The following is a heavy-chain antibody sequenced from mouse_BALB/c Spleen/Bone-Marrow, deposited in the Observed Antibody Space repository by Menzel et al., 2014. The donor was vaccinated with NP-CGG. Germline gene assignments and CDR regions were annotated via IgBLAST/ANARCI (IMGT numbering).Heavy chain of an antibody. CDR2: INPESSTI. Sequence: EVKLQESGGGLVQPGGSLKLSCAASGFDFSRYWMSWVRQAPGKGLEWIGEINPESSTINYTPSLKDKFIISRDNAKNTLHLQMSKVRSEDTALYYCARLNYYGNLFVWGAGTTVTVSS. V-gene: IGHV4-1*02. CDR3: ARLNYYGNLFV. D-gene: IGHD1-1*01. CDR1: GFDFSRYW. J-gene: IGHJ1*01.